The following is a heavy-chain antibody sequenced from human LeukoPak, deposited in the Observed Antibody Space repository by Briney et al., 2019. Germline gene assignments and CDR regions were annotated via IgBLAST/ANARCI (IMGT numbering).Heavy chain of an antibody. D-gene: IGHD5-24*01. V-gene: IGHV3-7*01. J-gene: IGHJ5*02. Sequence: GGSLRLSCAASGFTFSSYWMHWVRQAPGKGLEWVANINQDGSEKYYVDSVKGRFTISRDNAKNSLYLQMNSLRAEDTAVYYCARDVATISNWFDPWGQGTLVTVSS. CDR1: GFTFSSYW. CDR3: ARDVATISNWFDP. CDR2: INQDGSEK.